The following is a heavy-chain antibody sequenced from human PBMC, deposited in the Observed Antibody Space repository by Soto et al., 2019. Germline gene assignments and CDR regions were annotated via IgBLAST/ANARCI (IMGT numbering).Heavy chain of an antibody. CDR3: VRDLHEPLATDALRVAN. CDR1: GFTFSSYE. Sequence: EMQLVESGGGLVQPGGSLRLSCAASGFTFSSYEMHWVRQAPGKGLEWLSYISSTGSGTHYADSVKGRFTMSRDNTKHSVSLQMSSLRSEDTAVYYCVRDLHEPLATDALRVANWGQGTQVTVSS. D-gene: IGHD2-15*01. J-gene: IGHJ4*02. CDR2: ISSTGSGT. V-gene: IGHV3-48*03.